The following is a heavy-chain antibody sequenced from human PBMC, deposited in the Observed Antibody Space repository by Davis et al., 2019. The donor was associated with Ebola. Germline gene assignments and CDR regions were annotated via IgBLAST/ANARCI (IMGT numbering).Heavy chain of an antibody. J-gene: IGHJ4*02. Sequence: SETLSLTCTVSGGSIISDNHHWGWIRQTPGMGLEWIGSISYNGDAYYKSSLTSRVTIAVDTSRNQFSMRLTSMAAADAGAYYCAKIIAVARFDIWGQGTLVTVSS. V-gene: IGHV4-39*01. CDR1: GGSIISDNHH. CDR2: ISYNGDA. D-gene: IGHD6-19*01. CDR3: AKIIAVARFDI.